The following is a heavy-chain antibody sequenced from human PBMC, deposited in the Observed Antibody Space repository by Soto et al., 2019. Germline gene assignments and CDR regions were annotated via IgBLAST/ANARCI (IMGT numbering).Heavy chain of an antibody. CDR1: GFTFSSYG. V-gene: IGHV3-33*01. CDR3: ASEHAGYSSGLGV. J-gene: IGHJ4*02. D-gene: IGHD6-19*01. Sequence: QVQLVESGGGVVQPGRSLRLSCAASGFTFSSYGMHWVRQAPGKGLEWVAVIWYDGSNKYYADSVKGRFTISRDNSKNTLSLQMNSLRAEDTAVYYCASEHAGYSSGLGVWGQGTLVTVSS. CDR2: IWYDGSNK.